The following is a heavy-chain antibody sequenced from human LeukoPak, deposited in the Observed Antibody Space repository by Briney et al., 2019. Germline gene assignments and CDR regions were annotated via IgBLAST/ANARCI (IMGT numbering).Heavy chain of an antibody. Sequence: SETLSLTCTVSGGSISSSSYYWGWIRQPPGKGLEWIGSIYHSGSTNYNPSLKSRVTISVDKSKNQFSLKLSSVTAADTAVYYCARMGTAAPRYAFDIWGQGTMVTVSS. J-gene: IGHJ3*02. V-gene: IGHV4-39*07. CDR3: ARMGTAAPRYAFDI. CDR2: IYHSGST. CDR1: GGSISSSSYY. D-gene: IGHD6-13*01.